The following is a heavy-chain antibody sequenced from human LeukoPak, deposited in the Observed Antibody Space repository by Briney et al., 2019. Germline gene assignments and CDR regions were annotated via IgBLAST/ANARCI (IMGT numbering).Heavy chain of an antibody. CDR3: ARGRSPTLGYFDL. J-gene: IGHJ2*01. V-gene: IGHV3-74*01. D-gene: IGHD1-26*01. CDR2: INPEGSTT. CDR1: GFPFSSYW. Sequence: GGPLRLSCAASGFPFSSYWMHWVRQAPGKGLVWVSRINPEGSTTTYADSVKGRFTISRDNAKNTVYLQMNSLRAGDTAVYYCARGRSPTLGYFDLWGRGTLVTVSS.